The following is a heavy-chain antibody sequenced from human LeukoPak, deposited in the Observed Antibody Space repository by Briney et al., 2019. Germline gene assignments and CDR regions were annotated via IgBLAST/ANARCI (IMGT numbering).Heavy chain of an antibody. CDR2: INPKSGGT. CDR3: ARDFLSCSGGSCFSLKMHWFDP. CDR1: GGTFSSYA. D-gene: IGHD2-15*01. V-gene: IGHV1-2*02. Sequence: ASVKVSCKASGGTFSSYAISWVRQAPGQGLEWVGSINPKSGGTNYAQNFEGRVTMTRDTSINTAYMELKWLTSVDTAIYYCARDFLSCSGGSCFSLKMHWFDPWGQGTLVTVSS. J-gene: IGHJ5*02.